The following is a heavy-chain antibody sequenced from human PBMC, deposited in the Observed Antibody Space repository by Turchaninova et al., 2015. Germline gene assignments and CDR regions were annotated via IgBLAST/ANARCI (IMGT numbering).Heavy chain of an antibody. D-gene: IGHD3-16*01. CDR2: YYWDDDR. CDR3: VHIMITYGGVTRLDAFNV. Sequence: QITLKESGPTLVQPSQTPTLTCTFSGVSLRTSGVGVGWVRQPPGKALEWLSLYYWDDDRRYNPSLRSRLTITKDTSNSQVVLTMANMDPVDTATYYCVHIMITYGGVTRLDAFNVWGPGTMVTVSS. V-gene: IGHV2-5*02. CDR1: GVSLRTSGVG. J-gene: IGHJ3*01.